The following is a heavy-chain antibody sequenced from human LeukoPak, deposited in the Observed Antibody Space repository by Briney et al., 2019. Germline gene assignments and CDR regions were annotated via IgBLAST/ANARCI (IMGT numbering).Heavy chain of an antibody. CDR1: GYSFTSHW. CDR2: IYPGDSDT. V-gene: IGHV5-51*01. J-gene: IGHJ3*02. Sequence: GESLKISCKGSGYSFTSHWIGWVRQMPGKGLEWMGIIYPGDSDTRYSPSFQGQVTISADKSISTAYLQWSSLKASDTAMYYCARRRYYYDSSGYPDAFDIWGQGTMVTVSS. CDR3: ARRRYYYDSSGYPDAFDI. D-gene: IGHD3-22*01.